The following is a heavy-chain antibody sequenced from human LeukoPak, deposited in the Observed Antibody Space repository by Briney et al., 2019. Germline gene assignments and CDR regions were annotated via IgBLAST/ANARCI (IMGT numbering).Heavy chain of an antibody. D-gene: IGHD2-8*01. J-gene: IGHJ4*02. CDR1: GYTFTGFY. Sequence: ASVKVSCKASGYTFTGFYMHWVRQAPGQGLEWMGRIIPIFGTANYAQKFQGRVMITTDESTSTAYMELSSLRSEDTAVYYCARETHCTNGVCCPLFDYWGQGTLVTVSS. CDR2: IIPIFGTA. V-gene: IGHV1-69*05. CDR3: ARETHCTNGVCCPLFDY.